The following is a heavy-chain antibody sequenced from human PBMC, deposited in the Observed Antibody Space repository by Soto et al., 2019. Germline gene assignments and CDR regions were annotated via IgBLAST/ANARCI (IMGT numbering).Heavy chain of an antibody. Sequence: ASVKVSCKASGYTFTGYYMHWVRQAPGQGLEWMGWINPNSGGTNYAQKFQGWVTMTRDTSISTAYMELSRLRSDDTAVYYCATSRVSLAVAAETEYYFDYWGQGTLVTVS. D-gene: IGHD6-19*01. CDR2: INPNSGGT. CDR1: GYTFTGYY. CDR3: ATSRVSLAVAAETEYYFDY. J-gene: IGHJ4*02. V-gene: IGHV1-2*04.